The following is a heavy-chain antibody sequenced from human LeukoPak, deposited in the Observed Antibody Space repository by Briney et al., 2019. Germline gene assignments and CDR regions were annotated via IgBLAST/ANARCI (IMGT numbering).Heavy chain of an antibody. CDR1: GFTFSRYW. J-gene: IGHJ4*02. V-gene: IGHV3-7*01. Sequence: GRSLRLSCAAAGFTFSRYWMSWVRQAPGKWREWVANIKQDGSEKDYVDSVKGRFTISRDNAKNSLYLQMNSLTAEDTAVYYCGRESFAARWDWGQGTLVTVSS. CDR2: IKQDGSEK. CDR3: GRESFAARWD. D-gene: IGHD6-6*01.